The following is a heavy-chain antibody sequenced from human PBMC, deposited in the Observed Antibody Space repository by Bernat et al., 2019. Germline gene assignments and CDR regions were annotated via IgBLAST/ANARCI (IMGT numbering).Heavy chain of an antibody. CDR2: ISTTSIYT. CDR3: ASLYNRGDYAFDI. J-gene: IGHJ3*02. Sequence: VQLVESGGGLVQPGGSLRLSCAASGFTFSDYYMSWIRQAPGKGLEWVSYISTTSIYTKYADSVKGRFTISRDNAKNALYLQMNSLRVEDTAVYYCASLYNRGDYAFDIWGQGTKVTVSS. D-gene: IGHD4-17*01. V-gene: IGHV3-11*05. CDR1: GFTFSDYY.